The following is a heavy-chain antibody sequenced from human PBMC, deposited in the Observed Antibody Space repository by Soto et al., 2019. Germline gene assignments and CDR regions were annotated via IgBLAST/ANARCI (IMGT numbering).Heavy chain of an antibody. D-gene: IGHD1-7*01. Sequence: QVQLVQSGAEVKKPGASVKVSCKASGYTFTSYAMHWVRQAPGQRLEWMGWINAGNGNTKYSQKFQGRVTITRDTSASTAYMELSSLRSEDTAVYYCARQLELRGHWFDPWGQGTLVTVSS. J-gene: IGHJ5*02. CDR3: ARQLELRGHWFDP. CDR1: GYTFTSYA. V-gene: IGHV1-3*01. CDR2: INAGNGNT.